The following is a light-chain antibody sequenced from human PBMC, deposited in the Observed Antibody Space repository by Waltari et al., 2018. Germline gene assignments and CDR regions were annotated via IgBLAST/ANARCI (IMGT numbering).Light chain of an antibody. CDR2: DAS. CDR3: QQRSNWSFT. J-gene: IGKJ3*01. V-gene: IGKV3-11*01. CDR1: QSVSSY. Sequence: EIVLTQSPATLSLSPGERATLSCRASQSVSSYLAWYQQKPGQAPRLLIYDASNRATGIPARFSGSGSVTDFTLTISSLEPEDFAVYYCQQRSNWSFTFGPGTKVDIK.